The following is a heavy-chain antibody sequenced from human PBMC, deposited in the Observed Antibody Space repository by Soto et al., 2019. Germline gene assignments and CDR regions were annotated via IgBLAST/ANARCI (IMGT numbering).Heavy chain of an antibody. J-gene: IGHJ4*02. CDR1: GYTFTSNA. Sequence: ASVKVSCKTSGYTFTSNAIHWVRQAPGQRLEWMGWINVGNGNTRYSGNFQGRVTITRDTPASTAYMELSSLRSEDTAVFYFAKGWGGCGITICNSWFDFWGQGTPVPVSS. CDR3: AKGWGGCGITICNSWFDF. V-gene: IGHV1-3*01. CDR2: INVGNGNT. D-gene: IGHD3-3*01.